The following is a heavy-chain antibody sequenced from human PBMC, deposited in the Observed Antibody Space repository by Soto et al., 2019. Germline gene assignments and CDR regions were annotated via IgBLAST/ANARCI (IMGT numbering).Heavy chain of an antibody. D-gene: IGHD4-17*01. CDR1: GGSISSGGYY. V-gene: IGHV4-31*03. CDR3: AATVTTNGDFDY. Sequence: SETLSLTCTVSGGSISSGGYYWSWIRQHPGKGLEWIGYIYYSGSTYYNPSLKSRVTISVDTSKNQFSLKLSSVTAADTAVYYCAATVTTNGDFDYWGQGTLVTVSS. J-gene: IGHJ4*02. CDR2: IYYSGST.